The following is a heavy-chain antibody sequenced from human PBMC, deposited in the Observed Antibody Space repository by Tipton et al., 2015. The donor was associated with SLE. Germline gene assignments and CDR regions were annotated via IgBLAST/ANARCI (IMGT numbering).Heavy chain of an antibody. CDR1: GGSISNFY. CDR3: ARGYCSDGVCYGFGFFDY. Sequence: TLSLTCIVSGGSISNFYWSWIRQPPGKGLEWIGNVYYRGSTNYNPSLQSRVTISLDTSKTQFSLKMRSVTAADTAVYFCARGYCSDGVCYGFGFFDYWGQGNLVTVSS. CDR2: VYYRGST. D-gene: IGHD2-8*01. V-gene: IGHV4-59*12. J-gene: IGHJ4*02.